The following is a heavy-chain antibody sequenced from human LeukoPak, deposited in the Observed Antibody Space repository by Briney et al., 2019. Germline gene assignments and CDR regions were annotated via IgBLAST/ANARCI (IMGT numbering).Heavy chain of an antibody. J-gene: IGHJ4*02. CDR3: ARAGRITMVRGVIGY. Sequence: GASVKVSCKASGYTFTGYYMHWVRQAPGQGLEWMGWINPNSGGTNYAQKFQGRGTMTRDTSISTAYMELSRLRSDDTAVYYCARAGRITMVRGVIGYWGQGTLVTVSS. D-gene: IGHD3-10*01. V-gene: IGHV1-2*02. CDR2: INPNSGGT. CDR1: GYTFTGYY.